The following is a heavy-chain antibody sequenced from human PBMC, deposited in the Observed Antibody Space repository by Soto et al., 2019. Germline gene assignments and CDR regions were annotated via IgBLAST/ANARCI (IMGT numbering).Heavy chain of an antibody. D-gene: IGHD6-19*01. V-gene: IGHV3-30*18. CDR2: ISYDGSNK. Sequence: QVQLVESGGGVVQPGRSLRLSCAASGFTFSSYGMHWVRQAPGKGLEWVAVISYDGSNKYYADSVKGRFTISRDNSKNTLYLQMNSLRAEDTAGYYCAKAGSGSLWYFDLWGRGTLVTVSS. CDR1: GFTFSSYG. J-gene: IGHJ2*01. CDR3: AKAGSGSLWYFDL.